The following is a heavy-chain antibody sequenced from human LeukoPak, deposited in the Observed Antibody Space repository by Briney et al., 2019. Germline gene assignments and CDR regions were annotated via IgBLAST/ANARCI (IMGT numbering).Heavy chain of an antibody. D-gene: IGHD3-22*01. V-gene: IGHV3-11*04. Sequence: PGGSLRLSCAASGFTFSDYYMSWIRQAPGKGLEWVSYISSRGSTIYYADSVKGRFTISRDNAKDSLYLQMNSLTAEDTAVYYCARVRYDSSGYRGFDYWGQGTLVIVSS. CDR3: ARVRYDSSGYRGFDY. J-gene: IGHJ4*02. CDR2: ISSRGSTI. CDR1: GFTFSDYY.